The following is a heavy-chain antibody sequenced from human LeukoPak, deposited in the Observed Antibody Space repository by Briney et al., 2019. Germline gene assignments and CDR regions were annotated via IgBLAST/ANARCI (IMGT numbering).Heavy chain of an antibody. V-gene: IGHV3-21*01. CDR2: ISSTGAYI. CDR1: GFTFSSYS. Sequence: GGSLRLSCAASGFTFSSYSMNWVRQTPGKGLEWVSSISSTGAYIYYADSVKGRFTISRDNAKGSLYLQMNILRVEDTAVYYCARAPTGFILWGQGTLVTVSA. J-gene: IGHJ4*02. CDR3: ARAPTGFIL.